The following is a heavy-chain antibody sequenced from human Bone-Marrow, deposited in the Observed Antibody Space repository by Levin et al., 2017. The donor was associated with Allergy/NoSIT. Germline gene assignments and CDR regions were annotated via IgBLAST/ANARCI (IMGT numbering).Heavy chain of an antibody. CDR3: AHSLWYGYCSGSRCGRFDP. CDR2: IYWNDDK. CDR1: GFSLNTFGVG. V-gene: IGHV2-5*01. D-gene: IGHD2-15*01. Sequence: SGPTLVKPTQTLTLTCTFSGFSLNTFGVGVGWIRQPPGKALEWLGIIYWNDDKRYSPSAKNRLTLTKDTSKKQVVLRLIAVDPLDTGTYYCAHSLWYGYCSGSRCGRFDPWGQGTLVTVAS. J-gene: IGHJ5*02.